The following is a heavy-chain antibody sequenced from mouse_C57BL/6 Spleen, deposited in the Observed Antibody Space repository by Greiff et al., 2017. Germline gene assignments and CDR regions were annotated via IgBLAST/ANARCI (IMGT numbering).Heavy chain of an antibody. CDR3: ARTKSWDYDGYYVGY. CDR2: IHPNSGST. J-gene: IGHJ2*01. Sequence: VQLQQPGAELVKPGASVKLSCKASGYTFTSYWMHWVKQRPGQGLEWIGMIHPNSGSTNYNEKFKSKATLTVDKSSSTAYMQLSSLTSEDSAVYYCARTKSWDYDGYYVGYWGQGTTLTVSS. V-gene: IGHV1-64*01. D-gene: IGHD2-3*01. CDR1: GYTFTSYW.